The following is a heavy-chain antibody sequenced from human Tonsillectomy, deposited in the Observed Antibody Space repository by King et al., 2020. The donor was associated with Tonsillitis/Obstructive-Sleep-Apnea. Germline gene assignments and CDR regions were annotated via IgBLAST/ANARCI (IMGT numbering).Heavy chain of an antibody. CDR2: IVHSGSS. CDR3: ARALVGGISASFDY. V-gene: IGHV4-59*01. D-gene: IGHD6-19*01. J-gene: IGHJ4*02. Sequence: LQLQESGPGLVKPSETLSLTCTVSGGSISSYSWTWIRQPPGKGLEWIGTIVHSGSSYYKPSLKSRVSRSLATSQNQASLKLSSVTAADTAVYYCARALVGGISASFDYWGQGALVTVSS. CDR1: GGSISSYS.